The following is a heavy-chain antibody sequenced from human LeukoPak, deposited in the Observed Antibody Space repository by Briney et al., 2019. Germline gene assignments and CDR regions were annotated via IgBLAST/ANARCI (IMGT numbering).Heavy chain of an antibody. CDR1: GGSISSGDYS. Sequence: SETLSLTCTASGGSISSGDYSWNWVRQHPGKGLEWIGHIYFSGSTSYNPSLKSRVTISLDTSKNQFSLKLRSVTAADTAVYYCTRAETYWSQGTLVTVSS. V-gene: IGHV4-31*03. CDR3: TRAETY. CDR2: IYFSGST. J-gene: IGHJ4*02.